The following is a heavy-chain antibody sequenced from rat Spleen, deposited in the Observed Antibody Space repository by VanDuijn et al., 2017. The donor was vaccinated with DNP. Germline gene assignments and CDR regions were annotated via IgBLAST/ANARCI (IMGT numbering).Heavy chain of an antibody. CDR2: ISTGGSNT. CDR3: GRHGRGNPPFDY. D-gene: IGHD4-5*01. CDR1: GFTFSNYG. Sequence: EVQLVESGGGLVQPGRSLKLSCAASGFTFSNYGMAWVRRAPEKGLEWVASISTGGSNTYYRDSVKGRFTISRDNAKNTQYLQMDSLRSEDTATYYCGRHGRGNPPFDYWGQGVTVTVSS. J-gene: IGHJ2*01. V-gene: IGHV5S13*01.